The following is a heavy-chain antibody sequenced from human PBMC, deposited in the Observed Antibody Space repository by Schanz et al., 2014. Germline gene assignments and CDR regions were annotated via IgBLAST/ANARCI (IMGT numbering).Heavy chain of an antibody. J-gene: IGHJ4*02. D-gene: IGHD6-19*01. CDR1: GFTFDDYT. CDR3: ARDLISSGWYG. Sequence: EVRLVESGGGLVKPGGSLRLSCAGSGFTFDDYTMHWVRQPPGKGLEWVSHINSDGTTTTYADSVKGRFTISRDNAENTLYLQMNSLRVEDTAVYNCARDLISSGWYGWGQGTLVTVSS. V-gene: IGHV3-74*01. CDR2: INSDGTTT.